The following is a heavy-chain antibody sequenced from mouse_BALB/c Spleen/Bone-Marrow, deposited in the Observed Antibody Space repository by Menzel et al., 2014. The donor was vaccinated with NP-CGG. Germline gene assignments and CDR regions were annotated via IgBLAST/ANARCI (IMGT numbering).Heavy chain of an antibody. CDR1: GFNIKDTY. J-gene: IGHJ2*01. CDR2: IDPANGNT. CDR3: ADLGDY. V-gene: IGHV14-3*02. D-gene: IGHD4-1*01. Sequence: AELVKPGASVKLSCSASGFNIKDTYIHWVKQRPEQGLEWIGRIDPANGNTKYDPKFQGKATVTADTSANTGYLQLSSLTSEDTAVYYCADLGDYWGQGTTLTVSS.